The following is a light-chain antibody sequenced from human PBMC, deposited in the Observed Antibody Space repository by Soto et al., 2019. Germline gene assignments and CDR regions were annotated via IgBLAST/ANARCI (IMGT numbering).Light chain of an antibody. V-gene: IGLV2-14*01. J-gene: IGLJ1*01. CDR2: EVS. CDR1: SNDVGGYDY. CDR3: SSYTGSSTRYV. Sequence: QSVLTQPASVSGSPGQSITISCTGTSNDVGGYDYVSWYQHHPGKAPKLMIYEVSDRPSGVSNRFSGSKSGNTASLTISALQAEDEADYYCSSYTGSSTRYVFGTGTKVTVL.